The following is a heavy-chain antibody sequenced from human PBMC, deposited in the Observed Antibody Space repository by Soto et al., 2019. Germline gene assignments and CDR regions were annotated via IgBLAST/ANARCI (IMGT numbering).Heavy chain of an antibody. J-gene: IGHJ4*02. CDR2: IYWDDGK. CDR3: ARTPYYYDSSAYYPLDY. CDR1: GFSLSTGGVG. V-gene: IGHV2-5*02. Sequence: QITLKESGPTLVKPTQTLTLTCTFSGFSLSTGGVGVGWIRQPPGKALEWLALIYWDDGKRYSPSLKSRLTITKDTSKNQVVLTMTNMDPVDTATYYCARTPYYYDSSAYYPLDYWGQGTLVTVSS. D-gene: IGHD3-22*01.